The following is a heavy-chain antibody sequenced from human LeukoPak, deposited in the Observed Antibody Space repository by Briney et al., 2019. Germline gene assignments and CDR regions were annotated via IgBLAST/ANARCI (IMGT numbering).Heavy chain of an antibody. D-gene: IGHD6-13*01. J-gene: IGHJ1*01. CDR3: ARESEAAAGTNFHH. Sequence: ASVKVSCKASGYTFTSYDINWVRQATGQGLEWKGWMNPNSGNTGYAQKFQGRVTMTRNTSISTAYMELSSLRSEDTAVYYCARESEAAAGTNFHHWGQGTLVTVSS. CDR2: MNPNSGNT. V-gene: IGHV1-8*01. CDR1: GYTFTSYD.